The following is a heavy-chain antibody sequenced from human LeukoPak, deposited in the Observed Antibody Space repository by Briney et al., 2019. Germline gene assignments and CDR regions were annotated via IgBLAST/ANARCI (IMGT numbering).Heavy chain of an antibody. CDR2: INPNSGGT. CDR3: ARVRSWGGYVRGFDY. D-gene: IGHD5-12*01. V-gene: IGHV1-2*02. J-gene: IGHJ4*02. Sequence: ASVKVSCKASGYTFTGYYMHWVRQAPGQGLEWMGWINPNSGGTNYAQKFQGRVTMTRDTSISTAYMELSRLRSDDTAMYYCARVRSWGGYVRGFDYWGQGTLVTVSS. CDR1: GYTFTGYY.